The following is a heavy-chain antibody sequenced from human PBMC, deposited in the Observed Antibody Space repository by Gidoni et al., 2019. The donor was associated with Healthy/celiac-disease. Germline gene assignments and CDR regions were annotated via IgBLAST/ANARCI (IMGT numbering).Heavy chain of an antibody. D-gene: IGHD5-12*01. Sequence: EVQLVESGGGLIQPGGSLRLSCAASGFTVSSNYMSWVRQAPGKGLEWVSVIDSGGSTYYADSVKGRFTISRDNSKNTLYLQMNSLRAEDTAVYYCARVVSGYDHFDYWGQGTLVTVSS. CDR2: IDSGGST. CDR3: ARVVSGYDHFDY. J-gene: IGHJ4*02. CDR1: GFTVSSNY. V-gene: IGHV3-53*01.